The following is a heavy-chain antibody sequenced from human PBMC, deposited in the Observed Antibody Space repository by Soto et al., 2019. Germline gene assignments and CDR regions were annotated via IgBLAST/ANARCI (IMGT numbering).Heavy chain of an antibody. Sequence: ASVKVSCKASGYTFTSYGISWVRQAPGQGLEWMGWISAYNGNTNYAQKLQGRVTMTTDTSTSTAYMELRSLRSDDTAVYYCATRGYSYGLVAFDIWGQGTMVTVSS. J-gene: IGHJ3*02. CDR1: GYTFTSYG. V-gene: IGHV1-18*01. CDR2: ISAYNGNT. D-gene: IGHD5-18*01. CDR3: ATRGYSYGLVAFDI.